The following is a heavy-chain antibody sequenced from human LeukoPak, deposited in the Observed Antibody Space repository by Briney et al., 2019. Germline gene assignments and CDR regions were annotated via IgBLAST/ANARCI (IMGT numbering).Heavy chain of an antibody. D-gene: IGHD3-3*01. CDR1: GYMLSELS. J-gene: IGHJ5*02. Sequence: ASVKVSCKVSGYMLSELSMHWVRQATGEGLEWMGGFDPEEGKTIYAQKFRGRVIMTEDPSTDTAYMELSSLTSEDTAMYYCATFRWIAYSNWFDPWGQGTLVTVSP. V-gene: IGHV1-24*01. CDR3: ATFRWIAYSNWFDP. CDR2: FDPEEGKT.